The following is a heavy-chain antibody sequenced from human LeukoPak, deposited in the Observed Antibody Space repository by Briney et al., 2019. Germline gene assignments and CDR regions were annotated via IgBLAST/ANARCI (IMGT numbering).Heavy chain of an antibody. CDR3: ARGTLLWFGELVDY. CDR2: IYSGGST. Sequence: GGSLRLSCAASGFTVSSNYMSWVRQAPGKGLEWVSVIYSGGSTYYADSVKGRFTISRDNSKNTLYLQMNSLRAEDTAVYYCARGTLLWFGELVDYWGQGTLVTVSS. D-gene: IGHD3-10*01. J-gene: IGHJ4*02. V-gene: IGHV3-66*01. CDR1: GFTVSSNY.